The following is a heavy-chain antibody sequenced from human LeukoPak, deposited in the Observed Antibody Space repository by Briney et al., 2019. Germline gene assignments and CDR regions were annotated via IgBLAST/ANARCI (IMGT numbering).Heavy chain of an antibody. CDR2: MNPNSGDT. Sequence: ASVKVSCKASGYTFTSYDINWVRQATGQGLEWMGWMNPNSGDTGYAQKFQGRVTITRNTSISTAYMELSSLRSEDTAVYYCARYSSSSYYFDYWGQGTLVTVSS. CDR1: GYTFTSYD. J-gene: IGHJ4*02. CDR3: ARYSSSSYYFDY. D-gene: IGHD6-6*01. V-gene: IGHV1-8*03.